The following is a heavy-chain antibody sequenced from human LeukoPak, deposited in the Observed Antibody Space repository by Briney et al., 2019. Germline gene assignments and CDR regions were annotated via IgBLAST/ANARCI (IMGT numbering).Heavy chain of an antibody. V-gene: IGHV3-30*04. CDR2: ILSDGGSK. CDR1: GFTFSTYA. Sequence: GRSLRLSCAASGFTFSTYAMHWVRQAPGKGLEWVAIILSDGGSKDYADSVKGRFTISRDNAKNSLYLQMNSLRDEDTAVYYCARDRAVTTNAFDIWGQGTMVTVSS. D-gene: IGHD4-17*01. CDR3: ARDRAVTTNAFDI. J-gene: IGHJ3*02.